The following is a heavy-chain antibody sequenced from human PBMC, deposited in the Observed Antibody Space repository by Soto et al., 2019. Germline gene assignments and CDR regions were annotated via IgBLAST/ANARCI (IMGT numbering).Heavy chain of an antibody. D-gene: IGHD6-13*01. CDR2: IYWHDDK. V-gene: IGHV2-5*01. CDR1: GFSLSTSGVG. Sequence: QITLKESGPTLVNPTQTLTLTCTFSGFSLSTSGVGVGWIRQPPGKALEWLALIYWHDDKHYSPSLKSRLTITKDPSKNQVVLTMTNVDPVDTATYYCAHRRVIAALFPYNWFDPWGQGTLVTVSS. J-gene: IGHJ5*02. CDR3: AHRRVIAALFPYNWFDP.